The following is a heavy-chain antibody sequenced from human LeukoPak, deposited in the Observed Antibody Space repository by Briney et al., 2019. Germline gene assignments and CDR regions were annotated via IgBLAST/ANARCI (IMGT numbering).Heavy chain of an antibody. CDR3: ARDPMVRGVIGPDYYYGMDV. D-gene: IGHD3-10*01. J-gene: IGHJ6*02. Sequence: GGSLRLSCAASGFTLSSYGMHWVRQAPGKGLEWVAVIWYDGSNKYYADSVKGRFTISRDNSKNTLYLQMNSLRAEDTAVYYCARDPMVRGVIGPDYYYGMDVWGQGTTVTVSS. CDR1: GFTLSSYG. V-gene: IGHV3-33*01. CDR2: IWYDGSNK.